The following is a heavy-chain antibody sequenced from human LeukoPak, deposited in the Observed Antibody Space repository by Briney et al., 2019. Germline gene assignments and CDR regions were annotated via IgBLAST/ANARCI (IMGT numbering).Heavy chain of an antibody. V-gene: IGHV3-74*01. Sequence: GGSLRLSCAASGFTFSSYWMHWVRQAPGKGLVWVSRINSDGSSTSYADSVKGRFTISRDSAKNTLYLQMNSLRAEDTAVYYCARGRLGYCSGGSCYGYWGQGTLVTVSS. J-gene: IGHJ4*02. CDR3: ARGRLGYCSGGSCYGY. CDR2: INSDGSST. D-gene: IGHD2-15*01. CDR1: GFTFSSYW.